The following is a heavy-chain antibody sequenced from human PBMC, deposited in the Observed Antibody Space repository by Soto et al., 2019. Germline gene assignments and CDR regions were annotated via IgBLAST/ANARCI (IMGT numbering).Heavy chain of an antibody. Sequence: GASVKVSCKVSGYTLTDLSMHWVRQAPGKGLEWMGGFDPEDGETIYAQKFQGRVTMTEDTSTDTAYMELSSLRSEDAAVYYCATGPFAEAPGHLDWLLFPGLRFDYWGQGTLVTVSS. V-gene: IGHV1-24*01. CDR2: FDPEDGET. D-gene: IGHD3-9*01. CDR1: GYTLTDLS. J-gene: IGHJ4*02. CDR3: ATGPFAEAPGHLDWLLFPGLRFDY.